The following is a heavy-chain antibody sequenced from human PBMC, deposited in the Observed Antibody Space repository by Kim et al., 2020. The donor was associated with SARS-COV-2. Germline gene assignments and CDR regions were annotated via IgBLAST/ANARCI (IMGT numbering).Heavy chain of an antibody. CDR3: ARAPIPQGGACDY. V-gene: IGHV2-70*01. D-gene: IGHD2-2*02. Sequence: YSTSLKTRLTISKDTSKIQVVLTMTNMDPVDTATYYCARAPIPQGGACDYWGQGTLVTVSS. J-gene: IGHJ4*02.